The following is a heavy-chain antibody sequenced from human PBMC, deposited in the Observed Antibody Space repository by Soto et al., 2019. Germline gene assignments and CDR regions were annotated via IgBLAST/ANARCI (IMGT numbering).Heavy chain of an antibody. V-gene: IGHV4-59*01. CDR3: ASFRATTWFDP. CDR1: GGSISSYY. Sequence: SETLSLTCTVSGGSISSYYWSWIRQPPGKGLEWIGYIYYSGSTNYNPSLKSRVTISVDTSKNQFSLKLSSVTAADTAVYYCASFRATTWFDPWGQGTLVTVSS. CDR2: IYYSGST. D-gene: IGHD1-26*01. J-gene: IGHJ5*02.